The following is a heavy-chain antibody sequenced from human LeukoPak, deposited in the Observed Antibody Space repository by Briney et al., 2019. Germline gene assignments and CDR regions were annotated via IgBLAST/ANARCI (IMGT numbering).Heavy chain of an antibody. CDR3: ARGLERMYSSSSFDP. D-gene: IGHD6-6*01. J-gene: IGHJ5*02. Sequence: SVKVSCKAPGGTFSSYAISWVRQAPGQGLEWMGGIIPIFGTANYAQKFQGSVTLTADESKRTAYMELRSLRSEDTAVYYCARGLERMYSSSSFDPWGQGTLVTVSS. V-gene: IGHV1-69*01. CDR2: IIPIFGTA. CDR1: GGTFSSYA.